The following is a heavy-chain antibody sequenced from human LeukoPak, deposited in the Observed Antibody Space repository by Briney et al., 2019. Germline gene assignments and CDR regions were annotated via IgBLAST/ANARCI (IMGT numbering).Heavy chain of an antibody. CDR3: AKDLRVIVVTYYMDV. CDR1: GFTFNSYA. D-gene: IGHD2-2*01. CDR2: IIGNGGST. V-gene: IGHV3-23*01. J-gene: IGHJ6*03. Sequence: PGGSLRLSCAASGFTFNSYAMTWVRQAPGKGLEWVSSIIGNGGSTYYTDSVKGRFTISRDNSKNTLYLQMNSLRAEDTAAYYCAKDLRVIVVTYYMDVWGKGTTVTVSS.